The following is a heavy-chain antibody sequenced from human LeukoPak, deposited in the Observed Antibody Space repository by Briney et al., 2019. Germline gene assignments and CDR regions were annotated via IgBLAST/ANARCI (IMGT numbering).Heavy chain of an antibody. D-gene: IGHD3-10*01. CDR1: EYILSDYY. CDR2: INLNSGGT. Sequence: ASVKVSCKTSEYILSDYYVHWVRQAPGEGLEWMGWINLNSGGTNYAQKFQGRVTMTRDTSISTAYMELSSLRSDDTAVYYCARSSGGSGRWGDNWFDPWGQGTPVSVSS. V-gene: IGHV1-2*02. CDR3: ARSSGGSGRWGDNWFDP. J-gene: IGHJ5*02.